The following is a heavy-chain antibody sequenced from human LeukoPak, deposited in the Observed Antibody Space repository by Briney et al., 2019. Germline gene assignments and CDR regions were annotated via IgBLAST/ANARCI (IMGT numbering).Heavy chain of an antibody. CDR3: AKDKNYGDQPLDV. Sequence: GGSLRLSCAASGFTFSSYGMHWVRQAPGKGLEWVAVISYDGSNKYYADSVKGRFTISRDNSKNTLYLQMNSLRAEDTAVYYCAKDKNYGDQPLDVWGQGTTVTVSS. CDR1: GFTFSSYG. J-gene: IGHJ6*02. D-gene: IGHD4-17*01. V-gene: IGHV3-30*18. CDR2: ISYDGSNK.